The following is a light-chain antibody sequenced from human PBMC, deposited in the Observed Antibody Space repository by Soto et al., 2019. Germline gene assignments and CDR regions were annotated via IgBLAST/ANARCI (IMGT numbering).Light chain of an antibody. CDR2: GAS. J-gene: IGKJ1*01. CDR3: QQGFTTPWT. Sequence: EIVMTQSPVTLSVSPGERVTLSCRASQSVTSKLAWYQQKPGQAPRLLISGASNRATGIPDRFSGSGSGTDFTLTISRLEPEDSATYYCQQGFTTPWTFGQGTKVDI. V-gene: IGKV3D-15*01. CDR1: QSVTSK.